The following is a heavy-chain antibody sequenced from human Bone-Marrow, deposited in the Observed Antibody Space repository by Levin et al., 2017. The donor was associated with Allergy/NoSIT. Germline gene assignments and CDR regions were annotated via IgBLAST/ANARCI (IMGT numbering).Heavy chain of an antibody. CDR3: ARDRIPVAGYYYYGMDV. CDR1: GYSFTNYH. V-gene: IGHV1-46*01. D-gene: IGHD6-19*01. Sequence: AASVKVSCKASGYSFTNYHIHWVRQAPGQGLEWMGVINPSGGSISSAQKFQGRVIMTRDTSTSTLYMEVRSLRSEDTAVYYCARDRIPVAGYYYYGMDVWGQGTSVTVSS. CDR2: INPSGGSI. J-gene: IGHJ6*02.